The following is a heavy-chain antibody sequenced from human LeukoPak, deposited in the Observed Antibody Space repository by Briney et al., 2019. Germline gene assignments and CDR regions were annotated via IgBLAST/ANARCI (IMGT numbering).Heavy chain of an antibody. CDR1: GGSISSYY. CDR2: IYNSGST. Sequence: SETLSLTCTVSGGSISSYYWSWIRQPPGKGLEWIGYIYNSGSTNYNPSLKSRVTISVDTSKNRCSLKLSSVTAADTAVYYCARQRTAPPIYEYYGMDVWGQGTTVTVSS. J-gene: IGHJ6*02. D-gene: IGHD3-10*01. V-gene: IGHV4-59*08. CDR3: ARQRTAPPIYEYYGMDV.